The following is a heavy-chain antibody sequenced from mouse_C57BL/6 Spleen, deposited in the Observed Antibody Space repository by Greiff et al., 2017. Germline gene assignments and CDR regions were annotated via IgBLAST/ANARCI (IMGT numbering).Heavy chain of an antibody. J-gene: IGHJ1*03. CDR2: IWSGGGT. CDR3: AKNSNTYWYFEV. CDR1: GFSLTSYG. Sequence: VKLLESGPGLVQPSQSLSITCTASGFSLTSYGVYWVRQPPGKGLEWLGAIWSGGGTDYNAAFISRLSISKNNSKSQVFFKMNSMQAADTALYYDAKNSNTYWYFEVWGTGTTVT. D-gene: IGHD2-5*01. V-gene: IGHV2-4*01.